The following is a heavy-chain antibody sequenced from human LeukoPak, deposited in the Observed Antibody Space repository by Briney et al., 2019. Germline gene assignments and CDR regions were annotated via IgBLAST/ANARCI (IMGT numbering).Heavy chain of an antibody. D-gene: IGHD3-22*01. CDR3: ARVVYDSSGYLDY. CDR1: GFTFSSYS. CDR2: ISSSSSTI. J-gene: IGHJ4*02. V-gene: IGHV3-48*04. Sequence: PGGSLRLSCAASGFTFSSYSMNWVRQAPGKGLEWVSYISSSSSTIYYADSVKGRFTISRDNAKNSLYLQMNSLRAEDTAVYYCARVVYDSSGYLDYWGQGPLVTVSS.